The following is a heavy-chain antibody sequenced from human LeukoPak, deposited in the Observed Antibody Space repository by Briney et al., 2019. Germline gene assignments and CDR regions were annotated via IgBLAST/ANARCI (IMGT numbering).Heavy chain of an antibody. Sequence: SETLSLTCAVYGGSFSGYYWSWIRQPPGKGLEWIGEINHSGSTNYNPSLKSRVTISVDTSKNQFSLKLGSVTAADTAVYYCARGRMFDYWGQGTLVTVSS. D-gene: IGHD3-10*02. CDR3: ARGRMFDY. J-gene: IGHJ4*02. CDR2: INHSGST. V-gene: IGHV4-34*01. CDR1: GGSFSGYY.